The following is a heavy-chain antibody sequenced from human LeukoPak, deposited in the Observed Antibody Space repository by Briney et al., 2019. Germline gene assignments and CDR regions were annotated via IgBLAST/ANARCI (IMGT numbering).Heavy chain of an antibody. CDR2: IIPIFGIA. CDR3: ARGSGHDSSGYLVDY. Sequence: SVKVSCKASGGTFSSYSITWLRQTPGQGLEWMGRIIPIFGIANYAQKFQGRVTIIADKSTSTAYMELSSLRSEDTAVYYCARGSGHDSSGYLVDYWGQGTLVTVSS. CDR1: GGTFSSYS. D-gene: IGHD3-22*01. J-gene: IGHJ4*02. V-gene: IGHV1-69*02.